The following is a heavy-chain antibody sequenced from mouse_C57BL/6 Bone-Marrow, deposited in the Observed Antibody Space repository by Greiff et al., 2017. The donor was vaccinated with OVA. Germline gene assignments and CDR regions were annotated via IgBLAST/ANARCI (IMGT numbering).Heavy chain of an antibody. J-gene: IGHJ2*01. CDR1: GFTFSSYA. CDR3: ARVITTVVAHFDY. Sequence: EVMLVESGGGLVKPGGSLKLSCAASGFTFSSYAMSWVRQTPEKRLEWVATISDGGSYTYYPDNVKGRFTISRDNAKNNLYLQMSHLKSEDTAMYYCARVITTVVAHFDYGGQGTTLTVSS. CDR2: ISDGGSYT. D-gene: IGHD1-1*01. V-gene: IGHV5-4*03.